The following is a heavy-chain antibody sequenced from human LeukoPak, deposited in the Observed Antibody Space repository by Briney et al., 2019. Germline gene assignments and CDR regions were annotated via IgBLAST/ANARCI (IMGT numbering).Heavy chain of an antibody. J-gene: IGHJ4*02. CDR1: GYTFTSYG. V-gene: IGHV1-18*01. CDR3: ARDIAARPSSDYYFDY. CDR2: ISAYNGNT. D-gene: IGHD6-6*01. Sequence: ASVKVSCKASGYTFTSYGISWVRQAPGQGLEWMGWISAYNGNTNYAQKLQGRVTMTTDTSTSTAYMELRSLRSDDTAVYYCARDIAARPSSDYYFDYWGQGTLVTVSS.